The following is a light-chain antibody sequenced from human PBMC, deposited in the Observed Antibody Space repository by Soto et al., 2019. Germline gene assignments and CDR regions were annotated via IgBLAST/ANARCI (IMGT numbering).Light chain of an antibody. CDR2: EVS. V-gene: IGLV2-14*01. J-gene: IGLJ6*01. CDR1: SSDVGGYNY. CDR3: RSYTSSSTPSWV. Sequence: QSALTQPASVSGSPGQSITISCTGTSSDVGGYNYVSWYQQHPGKAPKLMIYEVSNRPSGVSNRFSGSKSGNTASLTISGIQAEDEADYYCRSYTSSSTPSWVFGSGTKGTVL.